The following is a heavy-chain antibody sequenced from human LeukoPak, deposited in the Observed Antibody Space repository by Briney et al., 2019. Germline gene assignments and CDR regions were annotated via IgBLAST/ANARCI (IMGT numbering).Heavy chain of an antibody. CDR3: ANQLDYYDSSGYQHYFEY. Sequence: GGSLRLSCAASGFTFNIFGMSWVRQVPGKGLEWVAFIRYDGSNKYYVDSVKGRFTISRDNSKNTLYLQMNSLRAEDTAVYYCANQLDYYDSSGYQHYFEYWGQGTLVTVSS. D-gene: IGHD3-22*01. CDR1: GFTFNIFG. J-gene: IGHJ4*02. V-gene: IGHV3-30*02. CDR2: IRYDGSNK.